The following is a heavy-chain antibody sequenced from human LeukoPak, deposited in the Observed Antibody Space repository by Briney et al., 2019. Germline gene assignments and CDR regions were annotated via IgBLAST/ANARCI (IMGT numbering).Heavy chain of an antibody. J-gene: IGHJ4*02. D-gene: IGHD6-6*01. Sequence: SETLSLTCTVSGGSISSYYWSWIRQPPGKGLEWIGYIYYTGSSNYNPSLKSRVTISVDTAKNKFSLRLSSVTAADTAVYYCARGGSRQSSSSDFDYWGQGILVTVSS. CDR2: IYYTGSS. V-gene: IGHV4-59*01. CDR1: GGSISSYY. CDR3: ARGGSRQSSSSDFDY.